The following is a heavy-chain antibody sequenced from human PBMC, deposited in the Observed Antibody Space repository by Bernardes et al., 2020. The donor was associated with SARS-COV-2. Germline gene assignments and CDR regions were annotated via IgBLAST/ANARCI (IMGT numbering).Heavy chain of an antibody. Sequence: GRSLRLSCASSGFIFSRNAMTWVRQAPGKGLEWVSGISGSGGSTYYADSVKGRFTISRDNSNNTLYLEMNSLKADDTAIYFCAKCIQGSYAMDVWGQGTTVTVSS. CDR2: ISGSGGST. J-gene: IGHJ6*02. CDR3: AKCIQGSYAMDV. D-gene: IGHD5-18*01. CDR1: GFIFSRNA. V-gene: IGHV3-23*01.